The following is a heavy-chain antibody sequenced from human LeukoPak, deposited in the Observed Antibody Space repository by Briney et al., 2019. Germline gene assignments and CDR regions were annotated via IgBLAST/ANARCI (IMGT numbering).Heavy chain of an antibody. CDR3: ARRVGSYFDY. CDR2: VSSSGSSI. V-gene: IGHV3-48*03. J-gene: IGHJ4*02. Sequence: PGGSLRLSCSASGFTFSNYEMNWVRQAPGKGLECVSYVSSSGSSIYYADSVKGRFTMSRDIANNSLHLQMNSLRAEDTAVYYCARRVGSYFDYWGQGTLVTVSS. CDR1: GFTFSNYE. D-gene: IGHD3-10*01.